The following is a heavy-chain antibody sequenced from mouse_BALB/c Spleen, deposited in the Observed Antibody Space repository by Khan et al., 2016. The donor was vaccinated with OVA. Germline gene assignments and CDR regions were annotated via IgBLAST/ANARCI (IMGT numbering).Heavy chain of an antibody. CDR2: ISYSGCT. Sequence: EVQLQESGPGLVKPSQSLSLTCTVTGYSITSDYAWNWIRQFPGNKLEWMGYISYSGCTSYNPSLKSRISITRDTSKNQLFLQLNSVTTEDTATYYCARSVTIPTVVATDFHYWGPGPALAVSS. D-gene: IGHD1-1*01. CDR1: GYSITSDYA. CDR3: ARSVTIPTVVATDFHY. V-gene: IGHV3-2*02. J-gene: IGHJ2*01.